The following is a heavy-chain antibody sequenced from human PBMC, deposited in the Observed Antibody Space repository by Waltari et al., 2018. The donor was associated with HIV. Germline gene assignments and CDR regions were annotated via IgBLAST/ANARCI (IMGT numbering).Heavy chain of an antibody. CDR2: ISGSGGST. J-gene: IGHJ4*02. CDR1: GFTFTNYA. Sequence: EVQLVESGGGLVQPGGSLRLSCAASGFTFTNYAMNWVRPAPGSGLGWVSAISGSGGSTYYAESVKGRFTISRDNSKNTLYLQMNSLRAEDTALYYCAKDDSTGSSGYYPFHYWGQGTLITVSS. CDR3: AKDDSTGSSGYYPFHY. D-gene: IGHD3-22*01. V-gene: IGHV3-23*04.